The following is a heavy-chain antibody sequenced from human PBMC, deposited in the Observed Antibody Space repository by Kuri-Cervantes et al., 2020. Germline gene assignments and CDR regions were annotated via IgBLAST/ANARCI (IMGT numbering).Heavy chain of an antibody. CDR2: IRYDGSNK. Sequence: GESLKISCAASGFTLRSYGMHWVRQAPGKGLEWVAFIRYDGSNKYYADSVKGRFTISRDNSKNTLYLQMNSLRGEDTAVYYCAKDRYGDYGFDYWGQGTLVTVSS. CDR3: AKDRYGDYGFDY. V-gene: IGHV3-30*02. D-gene: IGHD4-17*01. CDR1: GFTLRSYG. J-gene: IGHJ4*02.